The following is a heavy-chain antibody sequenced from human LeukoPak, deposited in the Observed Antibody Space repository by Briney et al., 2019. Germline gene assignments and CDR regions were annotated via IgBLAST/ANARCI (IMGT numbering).Heavy chain of an antibody. D-gene: IGHD3-10*01. Sequence: GGSLRLSCAASGNYWMHWVRQAPGKGLVWVSHINSDGSWTSYADSVKGRFTISKDNAKNTVYLQMNSLRAEDTAVYYCARVRGIIEGGPGRYWGQGTLVTVSS. V-gene: IGHV3-74*01. CDR1: GNYW. CDR3: ARVRGIIEGGPGRY. J-gene: IGHJ4*02. CDR2: INSDGSWT.